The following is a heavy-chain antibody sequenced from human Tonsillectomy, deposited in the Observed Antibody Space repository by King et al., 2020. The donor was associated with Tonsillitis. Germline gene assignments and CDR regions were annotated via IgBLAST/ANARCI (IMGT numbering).Heavy chain of an antibody. Sequence: VQLVESGGGVVQPGRSLRLSCAASGLTFSSYGMHWVRQAPGKGLEWVAVISYDGSNKYYADSVKGRFTISRDNSKNTLYLQMNSLRAEDTAVYYCAVTYCGGDCYIRSKAFDIWGQGTMVTVSS. CDR2: ISYDGSNK. CDR1: GLTFSSYG. CDR3: AVTYCGGDCYIRSKAFDI. D-gene: IGHD2-21*02. J-gene: IGHJ3*02. V-gene: IGHV3-30*03.